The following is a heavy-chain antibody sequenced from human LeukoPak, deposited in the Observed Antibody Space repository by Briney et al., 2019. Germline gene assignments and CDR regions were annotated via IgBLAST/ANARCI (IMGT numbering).Heavy chain of an antibody. J-gene: IGHJ4*02. Sequence: GASVKVSCKASGSTVTGFYIHWVRQAPGLGLEWMGWINTHSGGTNYAQKFQGWVTMTRDTSISTAYMERSRLRSDDTAVYYCARAEYSSGLDYWGQGTLVSVSS. D-gene: IGHD6-19*01. CDR3: ARAEYSSGLDY. CDR2: INTHSGGT. V-gene: IGHV1-2*04. CDR1: GSTVTGFY.